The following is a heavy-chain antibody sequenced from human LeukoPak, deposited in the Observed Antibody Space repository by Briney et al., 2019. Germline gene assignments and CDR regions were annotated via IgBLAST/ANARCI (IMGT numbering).Heavy chain of an antibody. J-gene: IGHJ4*02. CDR3: ARGQLGITGTTEYDY. D-gene: IGHD1-7*01. V-gene: IGHV4-34*01. CDR2: INHSGST. CDR1: GGSFSGYY. Sequence: SETLSLTCAVYGGSFSGYYWSWIRQPPGKGLEWIGEINHSGSTNYNPSLKSRVTISVDTSKNQFSLKLSSVTAADTAVYYCARGQLGITGTTEYDYWGQGTLVTVSS.